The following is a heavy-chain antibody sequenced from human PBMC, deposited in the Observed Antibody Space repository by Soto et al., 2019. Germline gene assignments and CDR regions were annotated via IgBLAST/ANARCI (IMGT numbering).Heavy chain of an antibody. CDR1: GGSISSYY. CDR3: ARGYCSGGSCYYFYY. J-gene: IGHJ4*02. V-gene: IGHV4-59*01. CDR2: IYYTGGT. D-gene: IGHD2-15*01. Sequence: SETLSLTCTVSGGSISSYYWTWIRQPPGKGLEWIGYIYYTGGTNYNPSLRSRVTISLDTSKKQFSLKLDSVTAADTAVYYCARGYCSGGSCYYFYYWGQGTLVTVSS.